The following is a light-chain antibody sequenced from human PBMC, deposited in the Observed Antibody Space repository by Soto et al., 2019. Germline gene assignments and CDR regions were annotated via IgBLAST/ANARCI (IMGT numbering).Light chain of an antibody. CDR1: TSNIGAGYD. V-gene: IGLV1-40*01. CDR2: AST. CDR3: QSFDRSLTASV. Sequence: QSVLTQPPSVSGAPGQRVTISRTGSTSNIGAGYDVHWYQQFPGTAPNLLVYASTNRPSGVPDRFSGSKSGTSASLAITGLQAEDEADYYCQSFDRSLTASVFGGGTKLTVL. J-gene: IGLJ2*01.